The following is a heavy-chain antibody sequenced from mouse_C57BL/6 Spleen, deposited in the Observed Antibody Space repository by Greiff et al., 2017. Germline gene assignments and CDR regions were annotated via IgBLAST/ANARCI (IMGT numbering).Heavy chain of an antibody. CDR3: TSYYSNYRRFDY. V-gene: IGHV1-15*01. CDR1: GYTFTDYE. J-gene: IGHJ2*01. Sequence: VQLQQSGAELVRPGASVTLSCKASGYTFTDYEMHWVKQTPVHGLEWIGAIDPETGGTAYNQKFKGKAILTADKSSSTAYMELRSLTSEDSAVYYCTSYYSNYRRFDYWGQGTTLTVSS. CDR2: IDPETGGT. D-gene: IGHD2-5*01.